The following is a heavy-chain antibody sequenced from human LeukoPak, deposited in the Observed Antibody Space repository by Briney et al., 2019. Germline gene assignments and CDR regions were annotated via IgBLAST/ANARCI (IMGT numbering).Heavy chain of an antibody. J-gene: IGHJ4*02. D-gene: IGHD3-16*01. V-gene: IGHV4-39*01. CDR3: ARQGGWGGALSFFDS. CDR1: GVSISTTSYY. Sequence: SETLSLTCTVSGVSISTTSYYWGWIRQTPGKGLEWIGSMLYRGSTYYSPSLGSRVIISVDASKNQFFLTLSAVTAADTAVYYCARQGGWGGALSFFDSWGQGTLVTVSS. CDR2: MLYRGST.